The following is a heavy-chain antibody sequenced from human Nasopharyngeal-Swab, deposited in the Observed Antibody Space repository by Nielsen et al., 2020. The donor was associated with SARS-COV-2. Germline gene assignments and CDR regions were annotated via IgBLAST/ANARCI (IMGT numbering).Heavy chain of an antibody. V-gene: IGHV1-69*06. J-gene: IGHJ4*02. CDR1: GGTFSSYA. D-gene: IGHD3-22*01. CDR2: IIPIFGTA. CDR3: ASPPRNYYDSSGFS. Sequence: SVKVSCKASGGTFSSYAVSWVRQAPGQGLEWMGGIIPIFGTANYAQKFQGRVTITADKSTSTAYMELSSLRSEDTAVYYCASPPRNYYDSSGFSWGQGTPVTVSS.